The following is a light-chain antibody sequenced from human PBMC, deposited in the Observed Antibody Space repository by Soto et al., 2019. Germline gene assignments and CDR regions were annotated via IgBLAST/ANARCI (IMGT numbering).Light chain of an antibody. Sequence: ETVVTQSPGTLSLSPGERATLSCRASQSVDSNYLAWYQQKPGQAPRLLIYGASTRATGIPDRFSGSGSGTDVTLTISRLEPEDFAVYYCQQYGSSPYTFGQGTKLEIK. V-gene: IGKV3-20*01. CDR2: GAS. J-gene: IGKJ2*01. CDR3: QQYGSSPYT. CDR1: QSVDSNY.